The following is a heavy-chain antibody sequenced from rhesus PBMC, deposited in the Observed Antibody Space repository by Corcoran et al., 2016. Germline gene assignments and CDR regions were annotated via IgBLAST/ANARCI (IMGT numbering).Heavy chain of an antibody. V-gene: IGHV4-165*02. Sequence: QVQMQESGPGLVKPSETLSLTCAVSGGLISGYYWNWIRQPPGMGLEWNGYIVGSSVTTQYNPSLKSRVTVSTDTSKNQFSLKLSSATAADTAVYYCARAPTGNFDCWGQGVLVTVSS. CDR3: ARAPTGNFDC. J-gene: IGHJ4*01. CDR2: IVGSSVTT. CDR1: GGLISGYY.